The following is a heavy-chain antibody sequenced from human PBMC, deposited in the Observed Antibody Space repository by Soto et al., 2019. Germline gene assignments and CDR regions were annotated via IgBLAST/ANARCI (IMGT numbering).Heavy chain of an antibody. V-gene: IGHV3-33*01. Sequence: PGGSLRLSCVGSGFTFSSYGMHWVRQAPGKGLEWVAVIWYDGSNKYYADSVKGRFTISRDNSKNTLYLQMNSLRAEDTAVYYCARDRAIVATGPLDYWGQGTLATVSS. J-gene: IGHJ4*02. CDR2: IWYDGSNK. CDR1: GFTFSSYG. D-gene: IGHD5-12*01. CDR3: ARDRAIVATGPLDY.